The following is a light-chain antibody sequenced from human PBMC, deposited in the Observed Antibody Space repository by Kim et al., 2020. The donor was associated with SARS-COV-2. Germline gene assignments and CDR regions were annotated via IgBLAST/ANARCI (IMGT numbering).Light chain of an antibody. CDR1: QSVRSSF. CDR3: QQYSSAPYT. J-gene: IGKJ2*01. CDR2: GAS. V-gene: IGKV3-20*01. Sequence: EIVLTQSPGTLSLSPGERATLSCRASQSVRSSFLAWHQQRPGQTTRLFIYGASRRATGIPDSFSGSGSGTDFTLIISRLEPDDFAVYYYQQYSSAPYTFGQGTKLEI.